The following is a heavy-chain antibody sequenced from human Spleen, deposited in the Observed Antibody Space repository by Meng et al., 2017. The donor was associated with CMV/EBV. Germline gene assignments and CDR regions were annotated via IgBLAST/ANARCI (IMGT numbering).Heavy chain of an antibody. Sequence: GESLKISCAASGFTFSSYWMHWVRQAPGKGLVWVSRINSDGSSTSYADSVKGRFTISRDNAKNTLYLQMNSLRAEDTAVYYCARKGRLLIYYYYYDMDVWGQGTTVTVSS. CDR1: GFTFSSYW. CDR3: ARKGRLLIYYYYYDMDV. D-gene: IGHD2-15*01. V-gene: IGHV3-74*01. J-gene: IGHJ6*02. CDR2: INSDGSST.